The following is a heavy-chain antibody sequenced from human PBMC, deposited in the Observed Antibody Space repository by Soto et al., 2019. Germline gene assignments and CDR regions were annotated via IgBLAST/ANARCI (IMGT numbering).Heavy chain of an antibody. V-gene: IGHV3-74*01. Sequence: GGSLRLSCAASGFTFSNYWMHWVRQAPGKGLVWVSRINSDGSSTSYADSVKGRFTISKDNAKNTLHLQMNSLRAEDTAVYYCASSLLTPFDYWGQGTLVTVSS. D-gene: IGHD7-27*01. CDR1: GFTFSNYW. CDR2: INSDGSST. CDR3: ASSLLTPFDY. J-gene: IGHJ4*02.